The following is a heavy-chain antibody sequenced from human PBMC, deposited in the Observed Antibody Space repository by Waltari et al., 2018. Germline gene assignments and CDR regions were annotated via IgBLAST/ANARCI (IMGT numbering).Heavy chain of an antibody. CDR2: IYSSGGT. CDR1: GASISSGNYY. Sequence: QVQLQESGPGLVKPSQTLSLSCSVSGASISSGNYYWSWIRQSAGKRLDGIGLIYSSGGTIYNPSLKSRVTISDDTAKNQCSLNLSAVTAPDAAVYYCARGRSVKGGVIDDVAYGSHVRGPGTTVTVSS. CDR3: ARGRSVKGGVIDDVAYGSHV. J-gene: IGHJ6*02. D-gene: IGHD3-16*01. V-gene: IGHV4-61*02.